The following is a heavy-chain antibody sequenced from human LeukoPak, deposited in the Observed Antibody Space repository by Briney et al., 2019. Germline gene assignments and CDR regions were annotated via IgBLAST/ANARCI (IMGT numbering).Heavy chain of an antibody. D-gene: IGHD2-21*02. CDR2: ISSSSSYI. V-gene: IGHV3-21*01. J-gene: IGHJ4*02. CDR1: GFTFITYS. CDR3: ARDPCCCGGDCYSVLDY. Sequence: GGSLTLSCAASGFTFITYSMNWVRQAPAKGLEWVASISSSSSYIYYADSVKGRFTISRDNAKNSLYLQMNSLTAEDTAVYYCARDPCCCGGDCYSVLDYWGQGTLVTVSS.